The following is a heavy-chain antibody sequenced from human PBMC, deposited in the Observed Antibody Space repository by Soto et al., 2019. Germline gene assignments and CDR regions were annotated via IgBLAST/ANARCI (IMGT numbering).Heavy chain of an antibody. CDR2: IIPIFGTA. CDR1: GGTFSSYA. D-gene: IGHD3-3*01. Sequence: ASVKVSCKASGGTFSSYAISWARQAPGQGLEWMGGIIPIFGTANYAQKFQGRVTITADESTSTAYMELSSLRSEDTAVYYCARDRSLGGRITIFGVARGGFDPWGQGTLVTVSS. J-gene: IGHJ5*02. CDR3: ARDRSLGGRITIFGVARGGFDP. V-gene: IGHV1-69*13.